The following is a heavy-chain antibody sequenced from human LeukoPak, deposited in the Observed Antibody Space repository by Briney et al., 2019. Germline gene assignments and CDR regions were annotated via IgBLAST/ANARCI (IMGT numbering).Heavy chain of an antibody. Sequence: PGGSLRLSCAAAGFTFSSYGMHWVRQAPGKGLEWVAVISYDGINKYYSDSVKGRFTIFRDNSNNTLFLQMNSLRAEDTAVYFCAKDLFAVVPAALGFWGLGTLVTVSP. V-gene: IGHV3-30*18. J-gene: IGHJ4*02. CDR2: ISYDGINK. CDR1: GFTFSSYG. CDR3: AKDLFAVVPAALGF. D-gene: IGHD2-2*01.